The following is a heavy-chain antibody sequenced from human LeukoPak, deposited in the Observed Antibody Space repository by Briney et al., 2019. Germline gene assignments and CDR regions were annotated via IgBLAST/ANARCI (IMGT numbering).Heavy chain of an antibody. CDR3: ARAVAGQYYYYGMDV. Sequence: SETLSLTCTVSGGSISSYYWGWIRQPPGKGLEWIGYIYYSGSTNYNPSLKSRVTISVDTSKNQFSLKLSSVTAADTAVYYCARAVAGQYYYYGMDVWGHGTTVTVSS. CDR2: IYYSGST. V-gene: IGHV4-59*08. J-gene: IGHJ6*02. CDR1: GGSISSYY. D-gene: IGHD6-19*01.